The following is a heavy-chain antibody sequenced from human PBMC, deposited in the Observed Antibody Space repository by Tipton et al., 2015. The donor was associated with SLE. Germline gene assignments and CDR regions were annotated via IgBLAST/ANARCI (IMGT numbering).Heavy chain of an antibody. CDR3: ARQIHTSSWYVDY. CDR2: IYYSGST. D-gene: IGHD6-13*01. V-gene: IGHV4-39*01. J-gene: IGHJ4*02. Sequence: TLSLTCTVSGGSISSSSYFWGWIRPPPGKGLEWIGSIYYSGSTYYNPSLRSRVTMSVDTSKNQFSLKLSSVTAADTTMYYCARQIHTSSWYVDYWGQGTLVTVSS. CDR1: GGSISSSSYF.